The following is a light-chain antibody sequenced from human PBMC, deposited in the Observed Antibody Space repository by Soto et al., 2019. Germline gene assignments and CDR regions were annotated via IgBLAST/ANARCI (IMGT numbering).Light chain of an antibody. V-gene: IGKV3-15*01. CDR3: QQCSWHPFTVT. CDR1: QSVSSN. CDR2: DAS. J-gene: IGKJ4*01. Sequence: EIVMTQSPATLSVSPGERATLSCRASQSVSSNLAWYQQKPGQAPRLLIDDASTRATGIPARFSGSGSGTEYTLTSSSLQSEDSAVYYCQQCSWHPFTVTFGGGTKVEIK.